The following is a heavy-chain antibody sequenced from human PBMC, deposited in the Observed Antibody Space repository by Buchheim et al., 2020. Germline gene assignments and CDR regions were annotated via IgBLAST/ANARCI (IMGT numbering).Heavy chain of an antibody. Sequence: EVQLVESGGALVQPGGSLRLSCAVSGVSVSEKYMTWVRQAPGKGLELVSFMDSGGTTYYTDSAKGRFTISRDTSKNSLYLQMNSLRTEDTAVYYCARAWGGVHSWTFDYWGQGT. CDR3: ARAWGGVHSWTFDY. CDR1: GVSVSEKY. D-gene: IGHD6-13*01. CDR2: MDSGGTT. J-gene: IGHJ4*02. V-gene: IGHV3-66*02.